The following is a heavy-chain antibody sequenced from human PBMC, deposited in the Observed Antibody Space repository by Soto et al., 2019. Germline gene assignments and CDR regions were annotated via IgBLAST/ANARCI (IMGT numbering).Heavy chain of an antibody. CDR3: AREREYTAMARYYSYGMDV. J-gene: IGHJ6*02. CDR2: INPSGGST. Sequence: QVQLVQSGAEVKKPGASVKVSCKASGYTFTSYYMHWVRQAPGQGLEWMGIINPSGGSTSYAQKFQGSVTMTRDTSTSTVYMELSSLRSEDTAVYYCAREREYTAMARYYSYGMDVWGQGTTVTVSS. CDR1: GYTFTSYY. D-gene: IGHD5-18*01. V-gene: IGHV1-46*01.